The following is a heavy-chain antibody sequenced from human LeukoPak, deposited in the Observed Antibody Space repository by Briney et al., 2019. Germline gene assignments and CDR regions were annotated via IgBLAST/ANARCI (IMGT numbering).Heavy chain of an antibody. Sequence: ASVKVSCKASGYTFTSYDINWVRQATGQGLEWMGWMNPNSGNTGYAQKFQGRVTMTTNTSISTAYMELGSLRSEDTAVYYCARREYGSGSYHLVYWGQGTLVTVPS. D-gene: IGHD3-10*01. CDR1: GYTFTSYD. J-gene: IGHJ4*02. CDR2: MNPNSGNT. V-gene: IGHV1-8*01. CDR3: ARREYGSGSYHLVY.